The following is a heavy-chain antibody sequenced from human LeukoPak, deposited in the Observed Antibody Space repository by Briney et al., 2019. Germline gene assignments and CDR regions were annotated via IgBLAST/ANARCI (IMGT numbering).Heavy chain of an antibody. CDR1: GYTFTSYG. CDR2: ISAYNGNT. Sequence: ASVKVSCKASGYTFTSYGISWVRQAPGQGLEWMGWISAYNGNTNYAQKLQGRVTMTTDASTSTAHMELRSLRSDDTAVYYCAREDYGGNSPNFDYWGQGTLVTVSS. CDR3: AREDYGGNSPNFDY. D-gene: IGHD4-23*01. J-gene: IGHJ4*02. V-gene: IGHV1-18*01.